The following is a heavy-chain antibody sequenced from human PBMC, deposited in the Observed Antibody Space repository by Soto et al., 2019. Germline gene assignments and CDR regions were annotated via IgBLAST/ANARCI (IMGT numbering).Heavy chain of an antibody. D-gene: IGHD6-13*01. CDR2: IYHSGGT. Sequence: QVQLQESGPRLVKPSETLSLTCTVSGASMTSNYWSWIRQTPTKGLEWIGFIYHSGGTNGHPSLKSRVTLSVDNSKNQISLRLSSVTAADTAVYYCAGHAGYFAPVDHWGQGTPVIVSP. V-gene: IGHV4-59*01. CDR3: AGHAGYFAPVDH. CDR1: GASMTSNY. J-gene: IGHJ4*02.